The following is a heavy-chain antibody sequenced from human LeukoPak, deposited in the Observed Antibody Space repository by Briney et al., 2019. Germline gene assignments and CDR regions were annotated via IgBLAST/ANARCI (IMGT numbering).Heavy chain of an antibody. CDR2: INTYNGHT. J-gene: IGHJ1*01. Sequence: ASVKVPCNTSGYTFTSYGISWVRQAPGQGLEYMGWINTYNGHTNYAQKLQGRVTVTTDTSTSTAYLELRSLRSDDTAVHYCARDGPRGYFQHWGQGTLITVSS. CDR1: GYTFTSYG. CDR3: ARDGPRGYFQH. V-gene: IGHV1-18*01. D-gene: IGHD1-14*01.